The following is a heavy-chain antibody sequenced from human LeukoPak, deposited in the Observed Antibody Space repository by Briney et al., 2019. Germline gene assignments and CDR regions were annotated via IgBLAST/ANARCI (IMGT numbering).Heavy chain of an antibody. CDR1: GVSISTYS. J-gene: IGHJ5*02. Sequence: PSETLSLTCTVSGVSISTYSWSWIRQPAGKDLEWIGHIYSSGSTNYNPSLKSRVTMSVDTSKNQFSLKLNSVTAADTAVYYCARGYGSGSNWFDPWGQGTLVIVSS. CDR3: ARGYGSGSNWFDP. CDR2: IYSSGST. V-gene: IGHV4-4*07. D-gene: IGHD3-10*01.